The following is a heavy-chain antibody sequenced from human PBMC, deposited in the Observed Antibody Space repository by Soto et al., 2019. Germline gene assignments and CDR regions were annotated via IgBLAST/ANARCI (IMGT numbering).Heavy chain of an antibody. D-gene: IGHD2-15*01. CDR3: ARDGSYKNYYYYGMDV. CDR2: IYYSGST. V-gene: IGHV4-59*01. Sequence: SETLXLTCTVSGGTISSYYWSWIRQPPGKGLEWIGYIYYSGSTNYNPSLKSRVTISVDTSKNQFSLKLSSVTAADTAVYYCARDGSYKNYYYYGMDVWGQGTTVTGSS. CDR1: GGTISSYY. J-gene: IGHJ6*02.